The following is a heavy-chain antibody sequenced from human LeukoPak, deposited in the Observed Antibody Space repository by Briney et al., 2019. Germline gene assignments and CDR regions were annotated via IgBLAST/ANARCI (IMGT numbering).Heavy chain of an antibody. D-gene: IGHD5-18*01. CDR1: GYTFTSYA. J-gene: IGHJ5*02. CDR2: INAGNGNT. CDR3: ARGYSYGSWFDP. V-gene: IGHV1-3*01. Sequence: ASVKVSCKASGYTFTSYAMHRVRQAPGQRLEWMGWINAGNGNTKYSQKFQGRVTITRDTSASTAYMELGSLRSEDTAVYYCARGYSYGSWFDPWGQGTLVTVSS.